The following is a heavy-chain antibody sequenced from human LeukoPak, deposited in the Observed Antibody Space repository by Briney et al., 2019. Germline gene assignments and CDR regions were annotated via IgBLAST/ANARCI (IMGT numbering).Heavy chain of an antibody. J-gene: IGHJ4*02. D-gene: IGHD3-9*01. Sequence: GGSLRLSCTASGFTFGDYAMSWFRQAPGKGLEWVGFIRSKAYGGTTEYAASVKGRFTISRDDSKSIAYLQMNSLKTEDTAVYYCTRERYILTGSPFDYWGQGTLVTVSS. CDR3: TRERYILTGSPFDY. CDR2: IRSKAYGGTT. CDR1: GFTFGDYA. V-gene: IGHV3-49*03.